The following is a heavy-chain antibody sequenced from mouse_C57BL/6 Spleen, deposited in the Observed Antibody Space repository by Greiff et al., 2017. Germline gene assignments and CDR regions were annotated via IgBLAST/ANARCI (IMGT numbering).Heavy chain of an antibody. V-gene: IGHV1-62-2*01. CDR3: ARHEDLYYGNPFDY. J-gene: IGHJ2*01. CDR1: GYTFTEYT. CDR2: VYPGSGSI. D-gene: IGHD2-1*01. Sequence: VQLQQSGAELVKPGASVKLSCKASGYTFTEYTIHWVNQRPGQGLEWIGWVYPGSGSITYNEKFKDKATLTADKSSSTVYMERSRLTAEDSAVYFCARHEDLYYGNPFDYWGQGTTLTVSS.